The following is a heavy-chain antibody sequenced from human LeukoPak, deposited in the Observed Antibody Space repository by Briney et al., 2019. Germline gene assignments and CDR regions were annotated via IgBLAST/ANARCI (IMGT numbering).Heavy chain of an antibody. CDR2: ISAYNGNT. D-gene: IGHD3-22*01. CDR1: GYTFTSYG. J-gene: IGHJ3*02. Sequence: GASVKVSCKASGYTFTSYGISWVRQAPGQGLEWMGWISAYNGNTNYAQKLQGRVTMTTDTSTSTAYMELRSLRSDDTAVYYCARPLRPLYYYDSSGSDAFDIWGQGTMVTVSS. V-gene: IGHV1-18*01. CDR3: ARPLRPLYYYDSSGSDAFDI.